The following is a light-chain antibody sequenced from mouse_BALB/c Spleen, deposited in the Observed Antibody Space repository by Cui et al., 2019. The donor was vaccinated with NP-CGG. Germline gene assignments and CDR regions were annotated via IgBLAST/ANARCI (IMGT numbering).Light chain of an antibody. J-gene: IGLJ1*01. CDR3: ALWYSNHWV. CDR2: GTN. V-gene: IGLV1*01. CDR1: TGAVTTSNY. Sequence: QAALTQQSALTTSPGETVTHICRSSTGAVTTSNYANWVQEKPDHLFTGLIGGTNNRAPGVPARFSGSLIGDKAALTITGAQTEDEAIYFCALWYSNHWVFGGGTKLTVL.